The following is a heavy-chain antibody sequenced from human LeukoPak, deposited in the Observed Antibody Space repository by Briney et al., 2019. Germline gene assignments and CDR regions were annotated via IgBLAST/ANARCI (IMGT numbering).Heavy chain of an antibody. D-gene: IGHD3-22*01. V-gene: IGHV3-74*01. CDR1: GFTFSSYR. J-gene: IGHJ4*02. CDR3: AMSPYDSSGYYYF. Sequence: GGSLRLSCAASGFTFSSYRMHWVRQAPGKGLVWVSRINTDGSSTSYADSVKGRFTISRDNAKNTLYLQMNSLRAEDTAVYYCAMSPYDSSGYYYFWGQGTLVTVSS. CDR2: INTDGSST.